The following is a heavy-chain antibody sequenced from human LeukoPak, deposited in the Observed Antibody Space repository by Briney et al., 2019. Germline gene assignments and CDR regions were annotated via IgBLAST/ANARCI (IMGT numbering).Heavy chain of an antibody. D-gene: IGHD3-22*01. Sequence: PGGSLRLSCAASGFTFSSYSMNWVRQAPGKGLEWVSSIGSTNNYIYYGDSVKGRFTVSRDNAKNSLYLQMNSLRDVFPAVYHSARGYYDSSGYLRIDYWGQGTLVTVSS. V-gene: IGHV3-21*03. CDR1: GFTFSSYS. J-gene: IGHJ4*02. CDR3: ARGYYDSSGYLRIDY. CDR2: IGSTNNYI.